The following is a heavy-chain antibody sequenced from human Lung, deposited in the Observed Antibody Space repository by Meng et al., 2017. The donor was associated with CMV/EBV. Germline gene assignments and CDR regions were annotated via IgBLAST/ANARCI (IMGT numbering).Heavy chain of an antibody. Sequence: GESXKISCAASTFSLSDYSMSWIRQAPGRGLEWLSYISSSGSSMYYADSVRGRFTISRDNAKRSLYLQMNGLRAEDTAVYYCARNYEFWSGYLMDVWGQGTTVT. CDR1: TFSLSDYS. V-gene: IGHV3-11*01. J-gene: IGHJ6*02. D-gene: IGHD3-3*01. CDR3: ARNYEFWSGYLMDV. CDR2: ISSSGSSM.